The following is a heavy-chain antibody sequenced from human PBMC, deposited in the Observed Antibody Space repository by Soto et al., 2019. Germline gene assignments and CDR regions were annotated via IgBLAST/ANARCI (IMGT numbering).Heavy chain of an antibody. J-gene: IGHJ3*01. D-gene: IGHD3-22*01. CDR1: GFTFSSND. CDR3: ATRPLLPGAP. CDR2: IYSGGST. V-gene: IGHV3-53*01. Sequence: EVQLVESGGGLIQPGGSLRLSCAASGFTFSSNDMNWVRQAPGKGLEWVSLIYSGGSTYYADSVQGRFTISRDNSKNTLYLQMSSLRDEDTAVYYCATRPLLPGAPWGQGTMVTVYS.